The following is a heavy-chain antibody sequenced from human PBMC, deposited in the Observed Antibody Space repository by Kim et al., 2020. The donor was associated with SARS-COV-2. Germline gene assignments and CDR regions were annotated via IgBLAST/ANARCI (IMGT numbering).Heavy chain of an antibody. V-gene: IGHV1-69*13. J-gene: IGHJ6*02. D-gene: IGHD5-18*01. CDR1: GGTFSSYA. CDR2: IIPIFGTA. CDR3: ARGGYSLRLYYYYGMDV. Sequence: SVKVSCKASGGTFSSYAISWVRQAPGQGLEWMGGIIPIFGTANYAQKFQGRVTITADESTSTAYMELSSLRSEDTAVYYRARGGYSLRLYYYYGMDVWGQGTTVTVSS.